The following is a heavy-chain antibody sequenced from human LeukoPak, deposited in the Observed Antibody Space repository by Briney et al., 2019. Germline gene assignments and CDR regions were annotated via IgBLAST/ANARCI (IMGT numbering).Heavy chain of an antibody. CDR3: GRGTIAVVAADLRTDQ. J-gene: IGHJ4*02. CDR2: MNPNSGGT. D-gene: IGHD2-15*01. CDR1: GYTFTSYD. Sequence: ASVKVSCKASGYTFTSYDINWVRQATGQGLEWMGWMNPNSGGTNSAQKFQGRVTMTRDTSISTAYMELSSLTFDDTAVYYCGRGTIAVVAADLRTDQWGQGTLVIVSS. V-gene: IGHV1-8*01.